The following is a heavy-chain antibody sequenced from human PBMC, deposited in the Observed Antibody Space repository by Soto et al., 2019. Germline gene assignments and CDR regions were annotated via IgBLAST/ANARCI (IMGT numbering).Heavy chain of an antibody. J-gene: IGHJ6*02. D-gene: IGHD3-22*01. CDR2: TYYRSKWNN. Sequence: SPTLSLTCAISGASVSSISVAWQWPRLSPSRGLVWMGRTYYRSKWNNDSAVSVRSLISINPDTSKNQLSLQLNAVTPEDTAVYYCVRAGYYYSSEKSHGMDVWGQVTTFTVSS. V-gene: IGHV6-1*01. CDR1: GASVSSISVA. CDR3: VRAGYYYSSEKSHGMDV.